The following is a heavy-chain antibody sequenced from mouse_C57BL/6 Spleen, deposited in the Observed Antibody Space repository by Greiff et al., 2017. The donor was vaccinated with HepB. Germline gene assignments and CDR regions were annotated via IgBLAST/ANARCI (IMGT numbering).Heavy chain of an antibody. D-gene: IGHD2-4*01. CDR1: GYSFTGYY. Sequence: EVKVVESGPELVKPGASVKISCKASGYSFTGYYMNWVRQSPEKSLEWIGEINPSTGGTTYNQKFKAKATLTVDKSSSTAYMQLKSLTSEDSAVYYCARFPYDYDDAMDYWGQGTSVTVSS. V-gene: IGHV1-42*01. CDR3: ARFPYDYDDAMDY. J-gene: IGHJ4*01. CDR2: INPSTGGT.